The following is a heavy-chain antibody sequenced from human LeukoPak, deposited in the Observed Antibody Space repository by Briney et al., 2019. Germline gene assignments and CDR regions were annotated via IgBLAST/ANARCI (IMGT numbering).Heavy chain of an antibody. D-gene: IGHD5-24*01. V-gene: IGHV1-18*01. J-gene: IGHJ4*02. CDR1: GYTFTSYG. Sequence: GASVKVSCKASGYTFTSYGISWVRQAPGQGLEWMGWISGYNGNTNYAQKFQGRVTMTTDTSTSTAYMELRSLRSDDTAVYYCARAKKDGYHGYWGQGTLVTVSS. CDR3: ARAKKDGYHGY. CDR2: ISGYNGNT.